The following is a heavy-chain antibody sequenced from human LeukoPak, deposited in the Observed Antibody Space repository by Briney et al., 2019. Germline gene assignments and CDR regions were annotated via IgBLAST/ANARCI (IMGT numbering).Heavy chain of an antibody. CDR2: IWHHGGTE. CDR3: ARDHCGGDCSYLDY. V-gene: IGHV3-33*01. D-gene: IGHD2-21*02. Sequence: GGSLRLSCSGSGFSFSTHGMHWVRQTPGKGLEWVASIWHHGGTEYYTDSVKGRFTISRDNSKNTVFLQMNSLRAEDTAVYYCARDHCGGDCSYLDYWGQGAQVTVSS. CDR1: GFSFSTHG. J-gene: IGHJ4*02.